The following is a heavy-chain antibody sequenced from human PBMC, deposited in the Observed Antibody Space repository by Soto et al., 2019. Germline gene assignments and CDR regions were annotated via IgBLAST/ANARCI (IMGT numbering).Heavy chain of an antibody. D-gene: IGHD5-18*01. J-gene: IGHJ4*02. CDR3: ARGQLWFAEFDY. V-gene: IGHV4-59*02. CDR1: GGSVSSYY. Sequence: SETLSLTCTVSGGSVSSYYWSWIRQPPGKGLEWIGYMYDSGSTNYNPSLKSRVIISVDISKNQFSLKLSSVTAADTAVYYCARGQLWFAEFDYWGQGTLVTVSS. CDR2: MYDSGST.